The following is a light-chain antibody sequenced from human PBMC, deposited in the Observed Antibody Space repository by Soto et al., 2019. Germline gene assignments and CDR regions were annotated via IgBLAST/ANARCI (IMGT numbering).Light chain of an antibody. CDR2: GAS. J-gene: IGKJ5*01. Sequence: EIVLTQSPGTLSLSPGEGATLSCRASQSVSSNVAWYQQKPGQAPRLLLYGASSRATGIPDRFIGSGSGTDCTLTISRLEPEDFAVYYCQQFGSSPITFGQGTRLEIE. CDR3: QQFGSSPIT. CDR1: QSVSSN. V-gene: IGKV3-20*01.